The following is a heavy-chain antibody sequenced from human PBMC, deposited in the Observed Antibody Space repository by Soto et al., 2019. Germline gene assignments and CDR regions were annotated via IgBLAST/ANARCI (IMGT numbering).Heavy chain of an antibody. J-gene: IGHJ4*02. Sequence: QPGGSLRLSCAVSGFSFNNYAMNWVRLAPGKGLEWVSSISGGGTGTYSADAVRGRFSISSDKSRNTVYLQMSSLRAEDTAVYYCAEGDYYDNVGNWVANQAFDTWGQGSLVTVSS. CDR2: ISGGGTGT. CDR1: GFSFNNYA. D-gene: IGHD3-22*01. CDR3: AEGDYYDNVGNWVANQAFDT. V-gene: IGHV3-23*01.